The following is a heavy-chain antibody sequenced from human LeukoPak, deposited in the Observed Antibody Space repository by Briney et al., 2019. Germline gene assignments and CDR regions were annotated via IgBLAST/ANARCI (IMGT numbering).Heavy chain of an antibody. V-gene: IGHV3-30*04. CDR1: GFTFSSYA. D-gene: IGHD1-7*01. J-gene: IGHJ4*02. Sequence: PGGSLRLSCAASGFTFSSYAMHWVRQAPGKGLEWVAVISYDGSNKYYADSVKGRFTISRDNSKNTLYLQMNSLRAEDTAVYYCAKDVGWNYPYYFDYWGQGTLVTVSS. CDR2: ISYDGSNK. CDR3: AKDVGWNYPYYFDY.